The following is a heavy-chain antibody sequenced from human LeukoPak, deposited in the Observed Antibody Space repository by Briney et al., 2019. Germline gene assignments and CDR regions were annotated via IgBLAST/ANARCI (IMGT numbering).Heavy chain of an antibody. Sequence: QAGGSLRLSCAASGFIFSSYAMSWVRQAPGKGLERVSGISGSGGSTYYADSVKGRFTITRDNSKNTLYLQIDSLRADDTAIYYCAKSGNLLLHMDVWGKGTTVTVSS. CDR1: GFIFSSYA. V-gene: IGHV3-23*01. D-gene: IGHD3-10*01. J-gene: IGHJ6*03. CDR3: AKSGNLLLHMDV. CDR2: ISGSGGST.